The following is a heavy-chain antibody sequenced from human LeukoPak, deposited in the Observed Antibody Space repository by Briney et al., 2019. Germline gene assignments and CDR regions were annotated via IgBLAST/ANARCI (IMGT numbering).Heavy chain of an antibody. D-gene: IGHD2-21*01. V-gene: IGHV3-21*01. J-gene: IGHJ4*02. Sequence: GGSLRLSCAASGFTFSSYGMNWVRQAPGKGLEWVSSISSSGTYIYFADSVKGRFTISRDNAKNSLYLQMNSLRAEDTALYYCAREQSYSEEIVVVNPPFDYWGQGTLVTVSS. CDR3: AREQSYSEEIVVVNPPFDY. CDR2: ISSSGTYI. CDR1: GFTFSSYG.